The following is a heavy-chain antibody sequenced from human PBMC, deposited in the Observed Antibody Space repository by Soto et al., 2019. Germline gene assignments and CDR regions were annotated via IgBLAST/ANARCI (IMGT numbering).Heavy chain of an antibody. CDR2: IYYSGST. CDR3: ARDRLPIYYDSTPHNAFDI. Sequence: PSETLSLTCTVSGGSISSGDYYWSWIRQPPGKGLEWIGYIYYSGSTYYNPSLKSRVTISVDTSKNQFSLKLSSVTAADTAVYYCARDRLPIYYDSTPHNAFDIWGQGTMVTVSS. V-gene: IGHV4-30-4*01. D-gene: IGHD3-22*01. J-gene: IGHJ3*02. CDR1: GGSISSGDYY.